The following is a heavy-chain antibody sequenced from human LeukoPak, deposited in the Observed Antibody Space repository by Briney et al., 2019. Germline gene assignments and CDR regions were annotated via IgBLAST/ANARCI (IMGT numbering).Heavy chain of an antibody. Sequence: PGGSLRLSCAASGFTFSSYSMNWVRQAPGKGLEWVSSISSSSSYIYYADSVKGRFTISRDNAKNSLYLQMNSLRAEDTAVYYCARDASWAYGSGGFDYWGQGTLVTVSS. D-gene: IGHD3-10*01. J-gene: IGHJ4*02. CDR1: GFTFSSYS. CDR2: ISSSSSYI. CDR3: ARDASWAYGSGGFDY. V-gene: IGHV3-21*01.